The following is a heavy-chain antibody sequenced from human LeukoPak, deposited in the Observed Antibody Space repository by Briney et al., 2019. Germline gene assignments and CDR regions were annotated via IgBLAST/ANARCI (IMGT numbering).Heavy chain of an antibody. Sequence: GGSLRLSCAASGFTFSSYRMSWVRQAPGKGLEWVANIKQDGSEKYYVDSVKGRFTISRDNAKNSLYLQMNSLRAEDTAVYYCARSVAVAGTIGALDYWGQGTLVTVSS. V-gene: IGHV3-7*01. CDR3: ARSVAVAGTIGALDY. J-gene: IGHJ4*02. CDR1: GFTFSSYR. D-gene: IGHD6-19*01. CDR2: IKQDGSEK.